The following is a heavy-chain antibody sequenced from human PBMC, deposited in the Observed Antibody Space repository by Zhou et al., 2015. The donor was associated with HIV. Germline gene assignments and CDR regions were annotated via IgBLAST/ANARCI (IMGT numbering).Heavy chain of an antibody. Sequence: QVQLVQSGAEVKKPGSSVKVSCKASGGTFRSDGISWVRQAPGQGLEWMGGIIPMFGTPNDAQKFQGRVTITADRSTSTAYMELRSLRSEDTAVYYCARERGGGTRPDWRYFDLWGRGTLVIVS. V-gene: IGHV1-69*06. CDR1: GGTFRSDG. D-gene: IGHD3-16*01. CDR3: ARERGGGTRPDWRYFDL. CDR2: IIPMFGTP. J-gene: IGHJ2*01.